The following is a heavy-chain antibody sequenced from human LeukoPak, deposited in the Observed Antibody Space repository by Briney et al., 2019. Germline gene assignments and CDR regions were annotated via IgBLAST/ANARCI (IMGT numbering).Heavy chain of an antibody. CDR2: INPDGSRT. V-gene: IGHV3-74*01. J-gene: IGHJ3*02. D-gene: IGHD1-26*01. CDR1: ASTFSNYW. Sequence: GGSLRLSCAASASTFSNYWMHWVRQAPGKGLVWVSRINPDGSRTNYADSVAGRFTISRDNAKNTLYLQMNSLRVEDTAVYYCSWDHTGKEDIWGQGTMVSVSS. CDR3: SWDHTGKEDI.